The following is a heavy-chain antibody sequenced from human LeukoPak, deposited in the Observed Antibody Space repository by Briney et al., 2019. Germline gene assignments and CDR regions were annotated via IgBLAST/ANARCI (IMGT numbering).Heavy chain of an antibody. CDR3: ARVQIVGAHSYFDY. CDR1: GYTLTNYG. J-gene: IGHJ4*02. V-gene: IGHV1-18*01. Sequence: ASVKVSCKASGYTLTNYGITWVRQAPGQGLEWMGWIGAYNGNTNHAQKLQGRVTMTTDTSTSTVYMELRSLRSDDTAVYYCARVQIVGAHSYFDYWGQGTLVTVSS. D-gene: IGHD1-26*01. CDR2: IGAYNGNT.